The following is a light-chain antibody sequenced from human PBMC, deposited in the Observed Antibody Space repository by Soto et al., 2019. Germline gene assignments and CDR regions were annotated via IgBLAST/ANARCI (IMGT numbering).Light chain of an antibody. V-gene: IGLV1-47*02. Sequence: QSVLTQSPSASGTPGQRVTISCSGSSSNIGSNYVYWYQQLPGTAPKLLIYGNNQRPSGVPDRFSGSKSGTSASLAISGLRSEDEADYYCATWDDSLTSEVFGGGTKVTVL. J-gene: IGLJ3*02. CDR1: SSNIGSNY. CDR3: ATWDDSLTSEV. CDR2: GNN.